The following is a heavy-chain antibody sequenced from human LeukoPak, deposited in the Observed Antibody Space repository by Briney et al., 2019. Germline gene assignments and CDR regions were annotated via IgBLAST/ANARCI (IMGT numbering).Heavy chain of an antibody. D-gene: IGHD3-9*01. J-gene: IGHJ4*02. CDR2: INPSGRST. Sequence: ASVKVSCKASGYTFTSYYMHWVRQAPGQGLEWMGIINPSGRSTSYAQKFQGRVTMTRDMSTSTVYMELSSLRSEDTAVYYCARDLYDILTGPDYWGQGTLVTVSS. CDR3: ARDLYDILTGPDY. V-gene: IGHV1-46*01. CDR1: GYTFTSYY.